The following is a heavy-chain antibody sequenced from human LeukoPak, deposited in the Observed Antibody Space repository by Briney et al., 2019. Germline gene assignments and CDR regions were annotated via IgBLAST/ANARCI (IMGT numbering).Heavy chain of an antibody. CDR1: GYTFTKHF. J-gene: IGHJ4*02. Sequence: ASVKVSCKASGYTFTKHFVHWARQAPGQRLEWLGWINTDNGNTEYSQEFQGRLTIARDTSASTTYMELSSLRSEDMAVYYCARRGYPGALDYWGQGTLVTVSS. CDR3: ARRGYPGALDY. V-gene: IGHV1-3*03. CDR2: INTDNGNT. D-gene: IGHD5-12*01.